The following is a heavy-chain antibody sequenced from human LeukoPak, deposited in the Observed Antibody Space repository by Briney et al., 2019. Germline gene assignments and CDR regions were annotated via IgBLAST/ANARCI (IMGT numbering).Heavy chain of an antibody. V-gene: IGHV3-7*01. CDR1: GFTFSSYW. D-gene: IGHD2-15*01. Sequence: GGSLSLSCAASGFTFSSYWMTWVRQTPGKGLEWVANIKHDGSEKYYVDSVKGRFTISRDNAKNSLYLQMNSLRAEDTAVYYCSAGCDTPYWGQGTLVTVSS. CDR2: IKHDGSEK. J-gene: IGHJ4*02. CDR3: SAGCDTPY.